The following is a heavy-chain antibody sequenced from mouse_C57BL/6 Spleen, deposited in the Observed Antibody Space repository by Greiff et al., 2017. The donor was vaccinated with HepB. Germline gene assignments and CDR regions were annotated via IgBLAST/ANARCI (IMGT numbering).Heavy chain of an antibody. CDR3: ARDVWSVDYFDY. Sequence: EVKLMESGPGLVKPSQSLSLTCSVTGYSITSGYYWNWIRQFPGNKLEWMGYISYDGSNNYNPSLKNRISITRDTSKNQFFLKLNSVTTEDTATYYCARDVWSVDYFDYWGQGTPLTVSS. CDR2: ISYDGSN. CDR1: GYSITSGYY. J-gene: IGHJ2*01. V-gene: IGHV3-6*01.